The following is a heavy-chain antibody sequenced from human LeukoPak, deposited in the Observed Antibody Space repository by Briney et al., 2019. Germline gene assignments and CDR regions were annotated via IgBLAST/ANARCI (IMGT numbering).Heavy chain of an antibody. CDR3: ARAYYDFWSGYTDAFDI. D-gene: IGHD3-3*01. CDR1: GYSFTSYW. V-gene: IGHV5-51*01. Sequence: GESLKISCKGSGYSFTSYWIGWVRQMPGKGLEWMGIIYPGDSDTRYSPSFQGQVTISADKSISTAYPQWSSLKASDTAMYYCARAYYDFWSGYTDAFDIWGQGTMVTVSS. J-gene: IGHJ3*02. CDR2: IYPGDSDT.